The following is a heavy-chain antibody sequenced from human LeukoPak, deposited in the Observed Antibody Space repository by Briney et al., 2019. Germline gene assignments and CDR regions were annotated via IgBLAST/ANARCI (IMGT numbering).Heavy chain of an antibody. CDR3: ASVHIRQSYYYYYGMDV. CDR1: GFTFSSYA. D-gene: IGHD2-21*01. J-gene: IGHJ6*02. Sequence: PGGSLRLSCAASGFTFSSYAMHWVRQAPGKGLEWVAVISYDGSNKYYADSVKGRFTISRDNSKNTLYLQMNSLRAEDTAVYYCASVHIRQSYYYYYGMDVWAKGPRSPSP. CDR2: ISYDGSNK. V-gene: IGHV3-30-3*01.